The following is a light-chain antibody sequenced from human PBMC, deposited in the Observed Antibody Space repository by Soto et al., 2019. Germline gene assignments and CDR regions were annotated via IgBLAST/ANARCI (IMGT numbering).Light chain of an antibody. CDR2: NNN. CDR3: AAWDDSLHGYV. J-gene: IGLJ1*01. V-gene: IGLV1-44*01. CDR1: SSNIGRNT. Sequence: QSVLTQPPSASGTPGQRVTISCSGSSSNIGRNTANWYQQLPGTATKLLIYNNNQRPSRVPDRFSGSKSGTTASLAISGLQSEHESDYYCAAWDDSLHGYVFGTGTKLTVL.